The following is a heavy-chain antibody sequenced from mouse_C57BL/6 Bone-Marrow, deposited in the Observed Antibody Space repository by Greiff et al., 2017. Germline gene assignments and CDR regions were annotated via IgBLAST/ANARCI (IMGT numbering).Heavy chain of an antibody. V-gene: IGHV5-4*03. CDR2: ISDGGSYT. Sequence: EVKLVESGGGLVKTGGSLKLSCAASGFTFSSYAMSWVRQTPEKRLEWVATISDGGSYTYYPDNVKGRFTISRDNAKNNLYLQMSHLKSEDTAMYYCASLYYDYLWYFDVWGTGTTVTVSS. CDR3: ASLYYDYLWYFDV. J-gene: IGHJ1*03. D-gene: IGHD2-4*01. CDR1: GFTFSSYA.